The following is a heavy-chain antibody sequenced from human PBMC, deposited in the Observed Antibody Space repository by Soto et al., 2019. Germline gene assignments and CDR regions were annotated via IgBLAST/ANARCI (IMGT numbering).Heavy chain of an antibody. J-gene: IGHJ6*02. Sequence: GESLKISCKGSGYSFTSYWIGWVRQMPGKGLEWTGIIYPGDSDTRYSPSFQGQVTISADKSISTAYLQWSSLKASDTAMYYCARRGATRYYYYGMDVWGQGTTVTVSS. V-gene: IGHV5-51*01. CDR3: ARRGATRYYYYGMDV. CDR2: IYPGDSDT. D-gene: IGHD1-26*01. CDR1: GYSFTSYW.